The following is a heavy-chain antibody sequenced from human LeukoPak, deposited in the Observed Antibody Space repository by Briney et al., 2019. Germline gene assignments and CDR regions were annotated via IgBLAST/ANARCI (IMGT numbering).Heavy chain of an antibody. D-gene: IGHD3-10*01. CDR2: ISSSSSYI. V-gene: IGHV3-21*01. Sequence: GGSLRLSCAASGFTFSSYSMNWVRQAPGKGLEWVSSISSSSSYIYYADSVKGRFTISRDNAKNSLYLQMNSLRAEDTAVYYCASARGVIRYGMDVWGQGTTVTVSS. J-gene: IGHJ6*02. CDR1: GFTFSSYS. CDR3: ASARGVIRYGMDV.